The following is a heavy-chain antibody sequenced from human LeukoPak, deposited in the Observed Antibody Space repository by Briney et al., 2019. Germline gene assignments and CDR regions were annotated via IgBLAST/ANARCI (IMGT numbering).Heavy chain of an antibody. CDR1: GFTFSSYW. J-gene: IGHJ4*02. Sequence: GGSLRLSCAASGFTFSSYWTSWVRQAPGKGLEWVANIKQDGSEKYYVDSVKGRFTISRDNAKNSLYLQMNSLRVEDTAVYYCASLNYDYIWGSYDYWGQGTLVTVSS. D-gene: IGHD3-16*01. CDR2: IKQDGSEK. V-gene: IGHV3-7*01. CDR3: ASLNYDYIWGSYDY.